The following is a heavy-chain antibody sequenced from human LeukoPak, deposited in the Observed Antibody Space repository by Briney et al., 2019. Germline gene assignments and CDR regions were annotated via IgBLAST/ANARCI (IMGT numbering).Heavy chain of an antibody. CDR2: IKEDGSEE. V-gene: IGHV3-7*01. J-gene: IGHJ4*02. Sequence: GGSLRLSCAASGFIFSNYWMSWVRQAPGKGLEWVANIKEDGSEEYYVGSVKGRFTISRDNAKNSLYLQMNSLKAEDTAVYFCARVPPSGYSSGWRDYWGQGTLVTVSS. CDR3: ARVPPSGYSSGWRDY. CDR1: GFIFSNYW. D-gene: IGHD6-19*01.